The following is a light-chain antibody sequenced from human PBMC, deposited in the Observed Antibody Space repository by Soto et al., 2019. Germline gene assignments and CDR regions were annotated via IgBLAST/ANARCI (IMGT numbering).Light chain of an antibody. CDR2: GAS. CDR1: DIVTASY. CDR3: LQYGSSPST. V-gene: IGKV3-20*01. J-gene: IGKJ2*01. Sequence: DIVLTQSPGSLSLSPGERATLSCRASDIVTASYIAWYQHKPGQAPSLLINGASTRVAGIPDRFSGCGSGTDFTLTIDRLEPEDLAVYYCLQYGSSPSTFGQGTKLEIK.